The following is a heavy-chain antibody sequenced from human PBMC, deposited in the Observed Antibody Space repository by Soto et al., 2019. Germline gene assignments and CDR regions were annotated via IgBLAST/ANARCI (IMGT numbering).Heavy chain of an antibody. CDR2: IIPIFGTA. J-gene: IGHJ4*02. CDR1: GGTFSSYA. CDR3: ASTVYDSSGDNYSL. D-gene: IGHD3-22*01. Sequence: QVQLVQSGAEVKKPGSSVKVSCKASGGTFSSYAISWVRQAPGQGLEWMGGIIPIFGTANYAQKFQGRVTSTEDEPTSQGYMDLSIRRSEDTAVYYGASTVYDSSGDNYSLWGRGTLVTVSS. V-gene: IGHV1-69*12.